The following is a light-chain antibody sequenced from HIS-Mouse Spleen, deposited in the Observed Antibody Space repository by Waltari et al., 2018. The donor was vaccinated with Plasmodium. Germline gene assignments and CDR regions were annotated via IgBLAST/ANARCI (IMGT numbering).Light chain of an antibody. V-gene: IGLV2-23*03. Sequence: QSALTQPASVSGSPGQSITISCTGTSSDVGSYNLVSWYQQPPGKAPKLMIYEGSKRPSGVSNRVSGSKSGNTASLTISGLQAEDEADYYCCSYAGSSTFVVFGGGTKLTVL. J-gene: IGLJ2*01. CDR1: SSDVGSYNL. CDR3: CSYAGSSTFVV. CDR2: EGS.